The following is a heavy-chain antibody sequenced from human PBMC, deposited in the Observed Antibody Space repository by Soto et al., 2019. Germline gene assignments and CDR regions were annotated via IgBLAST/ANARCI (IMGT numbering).Heavy chain of an antibody. V-gene: IGHV4-30-4*01. Sequence: QVQLQESGPGLVKPSQTLSLTCTVSGGSISSGDYYWSWIRQPPGKGLEWIGYIYYSGSTYYNPSLKSRVTIPVDTSKNQFSLKLSSVTAADTDVYYCARVSRDGYKRNWFDPWGQGTLVTVSS. CDR2: IYYSGST. CDR3: ARVSRDGYKRNWFDP. CDR1: GGSISSGDYY. D-gene: IGHD5-12*01. J-gene: IGHJ5*02.